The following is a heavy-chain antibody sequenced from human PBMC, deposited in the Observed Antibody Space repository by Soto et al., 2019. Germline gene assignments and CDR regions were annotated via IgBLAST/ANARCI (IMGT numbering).Heavy chain of an antibody. Sequence: PSETLSLTCTVSGGSISSYYWSWIRQPPGKGLEWIGYIYYSGSTNYNPSLKSRVTISVDTSKNQFSLKLSSVTAADTAVYYCARDLGRYYDSSGYPAGVDPWGQGTLVTVSS. CDR3: ARDLGRYYDSSGYPAGVDP. D-gene: IGHD3-22*01. V-gene: IGHV4-59*12. J-gene: IGHJ5*02. CDR2: IYYSGST. CDR1: GGSISSYY.